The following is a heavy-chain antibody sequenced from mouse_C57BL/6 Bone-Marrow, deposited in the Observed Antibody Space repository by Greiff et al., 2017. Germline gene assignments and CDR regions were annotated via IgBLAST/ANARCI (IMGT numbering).Heavy chain of an antibody. CDR2: INPSNGGT. D-gene: IGHD2-3*01. CDR1: GYTFTSYW. V-gene: IGHV1-53*01. J-gene: IGHJ2*01. Sequence: QVQLQQPGTELVKPGASVKLSCKASGYTFTSYWLHWVKQRPGQGLEWIGNINPSNGGTNYNEKFKSKAILTVDKSSSTAYMQLSSVTSEDSAVYYGAREEGLYVNYFDYWGQGTTLTVSS. CDR3: AREEGLYVNYFDY.